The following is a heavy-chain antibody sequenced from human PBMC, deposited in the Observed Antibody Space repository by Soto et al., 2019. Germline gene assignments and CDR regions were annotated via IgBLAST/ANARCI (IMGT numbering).Heavy chain of an antibody. CDR1: GFTFSSYT. J-gene: IGHJ4*02. D-gene: IGHD6-19*01. CDR3: AREPPGGGWYGEC. V-gene: IGHV3-30-3*01. CDR2: TSFDGNSK. Sequence: QVQLVESGGGVVQPGRSLRLSCAASGFTFSSYTMHWVRQTPGKGLEWVAVTSFDGNSKYYADSVRGRFTISRDNSKNTLYLQMNSLRAEDTAVYYCAREPPGGGWYGECWGQGTLVTVSS.